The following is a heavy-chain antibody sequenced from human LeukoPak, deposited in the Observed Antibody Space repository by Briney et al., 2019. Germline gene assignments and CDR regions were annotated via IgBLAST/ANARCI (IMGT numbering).Heavy chain of an antibody. CDR1: GFTFSSYG. V-gene: IGHV3-30*18. Sequence: PGGSLRLSCAASGFTFSSYGMHWVRQAPGKGLEWVAVISYDGSNKYYADSVKGRFTISRDNSKNTLYLQMNSLRAEDTAVYYCAKGPREYSGYDPLWDWGQGTLVTVSS. J-gene: IGHJ4*02. D-gene: IGHD5-12*01. CDR3: AKGPREYSGYDPLWD. CDR2: ISYDGSNK.